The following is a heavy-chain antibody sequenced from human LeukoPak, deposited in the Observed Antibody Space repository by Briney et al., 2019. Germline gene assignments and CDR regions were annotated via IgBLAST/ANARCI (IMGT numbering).Heavy chain of an antibody. CDR3: AKRTQSSFSSGPYYYYYGMDV. V-gene: IGHV3-74*01. Sequence: PGGSLRLSCAASGFTFSSYWMHWVRQAPGKGLVWVSRINSDGSSTSYADSVKGRFTISRDNAKNTLYLQMNSLRAEDTAVYYCAKRTQSSFSSGPYYYYYGMDVWGQGTTVTVSS. CDR2: INSDGSST. J-gene: IGHJ6*02. D-gene: IGHD6-25*01. CDR1: GFTFSSYW.